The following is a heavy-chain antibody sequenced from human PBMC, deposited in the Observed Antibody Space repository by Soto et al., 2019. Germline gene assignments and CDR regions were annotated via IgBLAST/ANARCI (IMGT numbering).Heavy chain of an antibody. Sequence: GWSLRLSCTASGFTFGDYAMSWVRQAPGKGLEWVGFIRSKAYGGTTEYAASVKGRFTISRDDSKSIAYLQMNSLKTEDTAVYYCASRAQTLVRFLERRTYGMDVWGQGTTVTVSS. V-gene: IGHV3-49*04. D-gene: IGHD3-3*01. CDR1: GFTFGDYA. CDR3: ASRAQTLVRFLERRTYGMDV. J-gene: IGHJ6*02. CDR2: IRSKAYGGTT.